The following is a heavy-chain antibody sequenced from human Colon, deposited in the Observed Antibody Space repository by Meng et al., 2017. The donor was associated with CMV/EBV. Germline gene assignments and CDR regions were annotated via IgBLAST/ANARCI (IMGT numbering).Heavy chain of an antibody. D-gene: IGHD3-10*01. CDR3: GGAGARGFPIDV. CDR1: GGSISGQY. CDR2: IVGNGRI. Sequence: QVQPQESCPGLVQSSGTLSLTCTVSGGSISGQYVTRIRRPAREGLEWLGRIVGNGRIDENYSLRSRVTISVDTSKNPLSLRLTSVTAADTAVYYCGGAGARGFPIDVWGRGTLVTVPS. J-gene: IGHJ1*01. V-gene: IGHV4-4*07.